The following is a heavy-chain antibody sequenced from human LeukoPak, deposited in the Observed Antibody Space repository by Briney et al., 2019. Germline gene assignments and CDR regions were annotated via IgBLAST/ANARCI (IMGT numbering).Heavy chain of an antibody. J-gene: IGHJ4*02. CDR3: STLTSRGLSDS. CDR1: GFTFSSYA. Sequence: PGGSLRLSCAASGFTFSSYAMSWVRQAPGKGLEWVGRIKSKADGGTIDYAAPVKGRFTFSRDDSKNMLYLQMNSLKSEDTAVYYCSTLTSRGLSDSWGQGTLVTVSS. CDR2: IKSKADGGTI. D-gene: IGHD1-20*01. V-gene: IGHV3-15*01.